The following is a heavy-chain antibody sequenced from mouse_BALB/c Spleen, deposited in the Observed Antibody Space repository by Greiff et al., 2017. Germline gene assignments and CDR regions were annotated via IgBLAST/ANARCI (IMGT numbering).Heavy chain of an antibody. CDR2: IDPYNGGT. J-gene: IGHJ2*01. D-gene: IGHD1-1*01. CDR3: ARGIYYYGSYYFDY. V-gene: IGHV1S135*01. Sequence: EVKVVESGPELVKPGASVKVSCKASGYSFTDYNMYWVKQSHGKSLEWIGYIDPYNGGTSYNQKFKGKATLTVDKSSSTAFMHLNSLTSEDSAVYYCARGIYYYGSYYFDYWGQGTTLTVSS. CDR1: GYSFTDYN.